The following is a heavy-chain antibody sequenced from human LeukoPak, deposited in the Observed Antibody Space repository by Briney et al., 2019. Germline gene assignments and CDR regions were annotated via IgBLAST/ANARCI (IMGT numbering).Heavy chain of an antibody. D-gene: IGHD2-15*01. J-gene: IGHJ4*02. CDR2: IRSKADGGTP. V-gene: IGHV3-15*07. Sequence: GGSLRLSCAASGFPFSSYWMHWVRQAPGKGLEWVGHIRSKADGGTPDYIAPVKGRFTISRDDSKDTLYLQMNSLNTEDTAMYYCTTRSPARYCSDGACYSSADYWGQGTLVTVSS. CDR3: TTRSPARYCSDGACYSSADY. CDR1: GFPFSSYW.